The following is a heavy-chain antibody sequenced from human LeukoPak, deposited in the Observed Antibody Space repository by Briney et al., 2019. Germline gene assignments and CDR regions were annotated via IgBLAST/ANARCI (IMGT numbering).Heavy chain of an antibody. D-gene: IGHD1-14*01. J-gene: IGHJ6*02. V-gene: IGHV4-34*01. Sequence: SETLSLTCAVYGGSLSGYYWSWIRQPPGKGLEWIGEINHSGSTNYNPSLKSRVTISVDTSKNQFSLKLSSVTAADTAVYYCARGKPYYYYGMDVWGQGTTVTVSS. CDR3: ARGKPYYYYGMDV. CDR2: INHSGST. CDR1: GGSLSGYY.